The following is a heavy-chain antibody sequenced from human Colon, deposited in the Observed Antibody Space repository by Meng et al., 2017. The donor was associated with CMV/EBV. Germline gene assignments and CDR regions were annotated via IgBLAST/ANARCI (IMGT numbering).Heavy chain of an antibody. Sequence: GSLRLSCTVSGGSISSYYWSWIRQPPGKGLEWIGYIYYSGSTNYNPSLKSRVTISVDTSKNQFSLKLSSVTAADTAVYYCARVSAAAGTFPYYYGMDVWGQGTTVTVSS. CDR3: ARVSAAAGTFPYYYGMDV. D-gene: IGHD6-13*01. CDR2: IYYSGST. CDR1: GGSISSYY. V-gene: IGHV4-59*01. J-gene: IGHJ6*02.